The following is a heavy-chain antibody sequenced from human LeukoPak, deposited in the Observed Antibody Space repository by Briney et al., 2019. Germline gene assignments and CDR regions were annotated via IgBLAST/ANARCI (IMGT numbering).Heavy chain of an antibody. D-gene: IGHD4-17*01. CDR1: GYTLTTNV. CDR3: ARVVDGDYFFEGYYFDY. CDR2: ISAYNGNT. J-gene: IGHJ4*02. Sequence: ASVKVSCKASGYTLTTNVISWVRQAPGQGLEWMGRISAYNGNTKYTQKLQGRVTMTTDTSTSTAYMELRSLRSDDTAVYYCARVVDGDYFFEGYYFDYWGQGTLVTVSS. V-gene: IGHV1-18*01.